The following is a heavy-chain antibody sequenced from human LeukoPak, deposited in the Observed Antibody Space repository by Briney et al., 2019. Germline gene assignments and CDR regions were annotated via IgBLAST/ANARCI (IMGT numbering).Heavy chain of an antibody. J-gene: IGHJ6*03. Sequence: PGGSLRLSCAASGFTFSSYTMNWVRQPPGKGLEWVSNIGTNSTTIYYADSVKGRFTISRDNAKNSLYLQMNSLRADDTAVYYCARFAAGGSYYYYMDVWGKGTTVTVSS. CDR3: ARFAAGGSYYYYMDV. CDR1: GFTFSSYT. D-gene: IGHD6-25*01. V-gene: IGHV3-48*01. CDR2: IGTNSTTI.